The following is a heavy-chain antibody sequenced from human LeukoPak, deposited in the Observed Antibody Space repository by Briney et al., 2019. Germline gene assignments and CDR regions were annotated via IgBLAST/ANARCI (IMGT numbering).Heavy chain of an antibody. CDR3: ARSAVRGVISPYYFDY. J-gene: IGHJ4*02. CDR1: GFTVSSNY. V-gene: IGHV3-66*01. Sequence: GGSLRLSCAASGFTVSSNYMSWVRQAPGKGLEWVSVIYSGGSTYYADSVKGRFTISRDNSKNTLYLQMNSLRAEDTAVYYCARSAVRGVISPYYFDYWGQGTLVTVS. CDR2: IYSGGST. D-gene: IGHD3-10*01.